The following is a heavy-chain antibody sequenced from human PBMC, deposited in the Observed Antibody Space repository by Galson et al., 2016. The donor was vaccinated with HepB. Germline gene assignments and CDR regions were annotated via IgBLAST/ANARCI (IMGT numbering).Heavy chain of an antibody. CDR1: RGSISSSGYS. V-gene: IGHV4-31*03. J-gene: IGHJ6*03. CDR3: SRGGDYFYLGV. Sequence: TLSLTCTVSRGSISSSGYSWTWIRQHPGKGLEWIGNIYYRGDTYYNPSLKSRVTISLDKSKNDFSLKLSSVTAADTAVYYCSRGGDYFYLGVWGKGTAVTVSS. D-gene: IGHD3-10*01. CDR2: IYYRGDT.